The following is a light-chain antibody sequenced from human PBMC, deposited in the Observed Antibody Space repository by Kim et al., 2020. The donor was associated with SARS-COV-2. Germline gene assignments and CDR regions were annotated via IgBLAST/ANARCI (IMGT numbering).Light chain of an antibody. V-gene: IGLV2-14*03. J-gene: IGLJ2*01. CDR3: SSYTSSSTLRV. CDR2: DVS. Sequence: QSVNSSCTGTGSDVGGCNYVSWYQKHPGKATKLMIYDVSNRPSGVSNRFSGSKSGNTASLTISGLQAEDEADYYCSSYTSSSTLRVFGGGTQLTVL. CDR1: GSDVGGCNY.